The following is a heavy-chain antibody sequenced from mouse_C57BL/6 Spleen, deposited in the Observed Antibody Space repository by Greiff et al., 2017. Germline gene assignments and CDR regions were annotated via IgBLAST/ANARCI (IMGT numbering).Heavy chain of an antibody. Sequence: QVQLQQSGAELARPGASVKMSCKASGYTFTSYTMHWVKQRPGQGLEWIGYINPSSGYTKYNQKFKDKATLTADKSSSTAYMQLSSLTSEDSAVYDCARDVSAYDSNFYWDFDVWGTATTVTLAS. V-gene: IGHV1-4*01. CDR1: GYTFTSYT. CDR3: ARDVSAYDSNFYWDFDV. CDR2: INPSSGYT. D-gene: IGHD2-5*01. J-gene: IGHJ1*03.